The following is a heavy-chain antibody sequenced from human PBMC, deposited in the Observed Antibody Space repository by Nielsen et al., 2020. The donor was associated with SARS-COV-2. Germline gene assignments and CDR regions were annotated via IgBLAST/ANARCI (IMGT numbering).Heavy chain of an antibody. V-gene: IGHV3-30*18. CDR3: AKDWTAIVVVPSGGVDY. CDR2: ISYDGSNK. J-gene: IGHJ4*02. D-gene: IGHD2-15*01. Sequence: GGSLRPSCAAPGFTFSTYGMHWFRQAPGKGLEWVAAISYDGSNKYYVDSVKGRFTISRDNSKNTLYLQMSSLREEDTAVYYCAKDWTAIVVVPSGGVDYWGQGTLVTVSS. CDR1: GFTFSTYG.